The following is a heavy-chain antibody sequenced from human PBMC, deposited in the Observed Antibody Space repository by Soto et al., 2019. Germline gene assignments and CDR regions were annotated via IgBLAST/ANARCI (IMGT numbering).Heavy chain of an antibody. D-gene: IGHD4-4*01. CDR3: ARSRDYSNYGWFDP. J-gene: IGHJ5*02. CDR2: IYPGDSDT. V-gene: IGHV5-51*01. CDR1: GYSFISYW. Sequence: PGESLKISCKGSGYSFISYWIGWVRQMPVKGLEWMGIIYPGDSDTRYSPSFQGQVTISADKSISTAYLQWSSLKASDTAMYYCARSRDYSNYGWFDPWGQGPLVTVSS.